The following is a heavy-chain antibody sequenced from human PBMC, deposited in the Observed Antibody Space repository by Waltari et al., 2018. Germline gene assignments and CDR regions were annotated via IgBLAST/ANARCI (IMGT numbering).Heavy chain of an antibody. CDR1: GLGFSNSA. CDR3: AKGEWFAFDI. CDR2: ISYDGGNK. V-gene: IGHV3-30*18. D-gene: IGHD2-8*01. J-gene: IGHJ3*02. Sequence: QAQLVESGGGVVQPGRSLRLSCAASGLGFSNSAMHWVRQAPGKGLEWVAVISYDGGNKYYEDSVKGRFTISRDNSRDTVFLQMSSVRPEDTAVYYCAKGEWFAFDIWGQGTLVTVSS.